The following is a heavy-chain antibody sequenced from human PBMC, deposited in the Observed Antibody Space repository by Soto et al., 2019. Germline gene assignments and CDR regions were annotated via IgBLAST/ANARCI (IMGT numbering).Heavy chain of an antibody. CDR2: IYYSGST. CDR3: ASRLVVAADPYQYYGMAV. CDR1: GGSISSGGYY. Sequence: SETLSLTCTVSGGSISSGGYYWSWIRQHPGKGLEWIGYIYYSGSTYYNPSLKSRVTISVDTSKNQFSLKLSSVTAADTAVYYCASRLVVAADPYQYYGMAVWGQGNTVIVYS. V-gene: IGHV4-31*03. D-gene: IGHD2-15*01. J-gene: IGHJ6*02.